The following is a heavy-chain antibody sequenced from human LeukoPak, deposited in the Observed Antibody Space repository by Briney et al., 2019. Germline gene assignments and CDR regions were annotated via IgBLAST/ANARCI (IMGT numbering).Heavy chain of an antibody. Sequence: GGSLRLSRAASGFTFSDYYMSWIRQAPGKGLEWVSYISSSGSTIYYADSVKGRFTISRDNAKNSLYLQMNSLRAEDTAVYYCARDQGIAAAGTANSSPPDWFDPWGQGTLVTVSS. CDR3: ARDQGIAAAGTANSSPPDWFDP. D-gene: IGHD6-13*01. V-gene: IGHV3-11*01. CDR1: GFTFSDYY. J-gene: IGHJ5*02. CDR2: ISSSGSTI.